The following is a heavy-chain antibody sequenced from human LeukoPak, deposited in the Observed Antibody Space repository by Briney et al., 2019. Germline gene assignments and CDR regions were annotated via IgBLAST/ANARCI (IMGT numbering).Heavy chain of an antibody. CDR1: GGSISSYY. D-gene: IGHD1-1*01. CDR3: ARDDPRTTNYGMDV. J-gene: IGHJ6*04. V-gene: IGHV4-59*01. Sequence: SETLSFTCTVSGGSISSYYWSWIRQPPGKGLEWIGYIYYSGGTNYNPSLKSRVTISVDTSKNQFSLKLSFVTAADTAVYYCARDDPRTTNYGMDVWGKGTTVTVSS. CDR2: IYYSGGT.